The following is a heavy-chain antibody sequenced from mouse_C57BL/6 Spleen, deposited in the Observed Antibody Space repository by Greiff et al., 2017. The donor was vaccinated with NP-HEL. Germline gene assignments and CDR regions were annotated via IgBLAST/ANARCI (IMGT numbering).Heavy chain of an antibody. CDR3: ARENYYGRGYFDV. V-gene: IGHV5-16*01. CDR1: GFTFSDYY. D-gene: IGHD1-1*01. CDR2: INYDGSST. J-gene: IGHJ1*03. Sequence: EVKLVESEGGLVQPGSSMKLSCTASGFTFSDYYMAWVRQVPEKGLEWVANINYDGSSTYYLDSLKSRFIISRDNAKNILYLQMSSLKSEDTATYYCARENYYGRGYFDVWGTGTTVTVSS.